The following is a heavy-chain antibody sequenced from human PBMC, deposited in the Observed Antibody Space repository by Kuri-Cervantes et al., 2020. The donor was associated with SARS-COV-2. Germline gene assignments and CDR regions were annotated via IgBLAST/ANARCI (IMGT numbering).Heavy chain of an antibody. CDR3: ARISSSQNLDY. CDR1: GYTFTSYG. CDR2: ISAYNGNT. J-gene: IGHJ4*01. Sequence: ASVKVSCKASGYTFTSYGISWLRQAPGQGLGWMGWISAYNGNTNYAQKLQGRVTMTTDTSTSTAYMELRSLRSDDTAVYYCARISSSQNLDYWGHGTLVTVSS. V-gene: IGHV1-18*01. D-gene: IGHD6-13*01.